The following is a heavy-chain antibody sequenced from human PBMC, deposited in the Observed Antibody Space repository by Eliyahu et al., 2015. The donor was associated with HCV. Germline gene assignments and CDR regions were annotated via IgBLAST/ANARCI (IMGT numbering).Heavy chain of an antibody. J-gene: IGHJ5*01. V-gene: IGHV3-9*01. CDR2: ISWNSNGI. Sequence: EVQLVESGGGLVQPGRSLRLSCXASGFNFDDXAMPWVRLAPGKGLEGVSGISWNSNGIAYADSVRGRFTISRDNAKNSLSLQMNSLSAGDTALYYCTKDGRKYGDYYGSWIDSWGQGTLVTVSS. CDR3: TKDGRKYGDYYGSWIDS. CDR1: GFNFDDXA. D-gene: IGHD4-17*01.